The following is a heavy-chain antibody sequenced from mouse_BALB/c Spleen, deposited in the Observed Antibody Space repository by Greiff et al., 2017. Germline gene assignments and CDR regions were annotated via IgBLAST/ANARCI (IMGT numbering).Heavy chain of an antibody. J-gene: IGHJ1*01. Sequence: EVKLVESGPSLVKPSQTLSLTCSVTGDSITSGYWNWIRKFPGNKLEYMGYISYSGSTYYNPSLKSRISITRDTSKNQYYLQLNSVTTEDTATYYCARCPHYYGSSYWYFDVWGAGTTVTVSS. CDR1: GDSITSGY. CDR2: ISYSGST. D-gene: IGHD1-1*01. CDR3: ARCPHYYGSSYWYFDV. V-gene: IGHV3-8*02.